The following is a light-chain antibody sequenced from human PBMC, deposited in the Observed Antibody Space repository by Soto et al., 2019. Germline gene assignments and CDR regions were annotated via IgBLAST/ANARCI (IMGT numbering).Light chain of an antibody. V-gene: IGKV1-33*01. CDR3: QQLHGYPIT. Sequence: DIHMTQSPSSLSASVGYRFTITCQASQDINNYLNWYQQKPGKAPKLLIQKASILQPGIPSRFRGSGSATYFTLTISSLQPEDFETYYCQQLHGYPITFGQGTRLEIK. CDR2: KAS. CDR1: QDINNY. J-gene: IGKJ5*01.